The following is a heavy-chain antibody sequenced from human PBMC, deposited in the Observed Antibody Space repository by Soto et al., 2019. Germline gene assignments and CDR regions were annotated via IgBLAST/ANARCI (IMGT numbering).Heavy chain of an antibody. Sequence: SEPLSLTCTVSGGSISSGDYYWSWIRQPPGKGLEWIGYIYYSGSTYYNPSLKSRVTISVDTSKNQFSLKLSSVTAADTAVYYCARGARAYHAFDIWGQGTMVTVSS. CDR1: GGSISSGDYY. CDR2: IYYSGST. D-gene: IGHD2-21*01. V-gene: IGHV4-30-4*02. CDR3: ARGARAYHAFDI. J-gene: IGHJ3*02.